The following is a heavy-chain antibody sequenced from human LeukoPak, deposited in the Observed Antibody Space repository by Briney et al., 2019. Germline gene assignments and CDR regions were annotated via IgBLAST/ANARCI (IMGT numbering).Heavy chain of an antibody. CDR3: ARAVKSRWLAAPFDY. J-gene: IGHJ4*02. V-gene: IGHV1-69*13. CDR1: GGTFSSYA. Sequence: GASLKVSCKASGGTFSSYAISSVRQAPGQGLEWMGGIIPIFGTANYAQKTQRRVTITADESTSTAYMELSSLRSEDTAVYYCARAVKSRWLAAPFDYWGQGTLVTVSS. CDR2: IIPIFGTA. D-gene: IGHD6-19*01.